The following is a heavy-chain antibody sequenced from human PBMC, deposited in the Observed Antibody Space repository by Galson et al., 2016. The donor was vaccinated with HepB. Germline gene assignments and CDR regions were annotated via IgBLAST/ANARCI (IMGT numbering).Heavy chain of an antibody. Sequence: SETLSLTCAVSGGSISNSHYSWGWVRQPPGKGLEWVGSVYHTGKAYPSPSLRGRFTVSAATSQNSFSLTFISVTAADASVYWCVRHSPAMEREARRFYNYGVDVWGQGTTVSVSS. D-gene: IGHD5-18*01. J-gene: IGHJ6*02. CDR3: VRHSPAMEREARRFYNYGVDV. V-gene: IGHV4-39*01. CDR1: GGSISNSHYS. CDR2: VYHTGKA.